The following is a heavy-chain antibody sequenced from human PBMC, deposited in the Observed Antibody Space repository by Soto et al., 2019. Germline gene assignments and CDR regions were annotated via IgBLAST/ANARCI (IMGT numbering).Heavy chain of an antibody. J-gene: IGHJ5*02. D-gene: IGHD3-16*01. CDR1: GYTFTSYG. CDR2: ISAYNGNT. Sequence: QVQLVQSGAEVKRPGASVKVSCKASGYTFTSYGISWVRQAPGQGLEWMGWISAYNGNTNYAQKLQGRVTMTTDTSTSTAYMELRSLRSDDTAVYYCARDTRGFMITFGGYQPWGQGTLVTVSS. V-gene: IGHV1-18*01. CDR3: ARDTRGFMITFGGYQP.